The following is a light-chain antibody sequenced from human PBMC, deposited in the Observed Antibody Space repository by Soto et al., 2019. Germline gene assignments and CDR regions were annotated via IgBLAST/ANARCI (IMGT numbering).Light chain of an antibody. CDR1: QSLRSN. CDR3: QQYGSSPQT. Sequence: EVVMTQSPDTLSVSPGERVTLSCRASQSLRSNLAWYQQKPGQAPRLLIYGASSRATGIPDRFSGSGSGTDFTLTISRLEPEDFAVYYCQQYGSSPQTFGQGTKVEIK. J-gene: IGKJ1*01. CDR2: GAS. V-gene: IGKV3-20*01.